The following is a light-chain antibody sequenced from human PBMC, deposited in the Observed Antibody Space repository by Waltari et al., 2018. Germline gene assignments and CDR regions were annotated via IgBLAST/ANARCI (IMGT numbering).Light chain of an antibody. J-gene: IGLJ2*01. CDR1: SSNIGTNY. CDR3: AAWDDSLSGWV. Sequence: QSVLTQPPSASGTPGQSVTIPCSGSSSNIGTNYVCWYQPPPETAPNPLLYRNNQRPSGVPDRFSGSKSGTSASLAISGLRSEDEADYYCAAWDDSLSGWVFGGGTKLTVL. CDR2: RNN. V-gene: IGLV1-47*01.